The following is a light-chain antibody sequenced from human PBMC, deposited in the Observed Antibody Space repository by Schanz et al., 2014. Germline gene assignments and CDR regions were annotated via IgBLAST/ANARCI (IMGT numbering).Light chain of an antibody. V-gene: IGKV4-1*01. CDR2: WAS. CDR1: QSVLYNSNNRNH. Sequence: DIVMTQSPDSLAVSLGERATINCKSSQSVLYNSNNRNHLAWYQQKPGLPPKLLIYWASTRESGVPDRFSGSGTGTDFTLTISSLQAEDVAVYYCQQYYSTPVTFGQGTKVEIK. CDR3: QQYYSTPVT. J-gene: IGKJ1*01.